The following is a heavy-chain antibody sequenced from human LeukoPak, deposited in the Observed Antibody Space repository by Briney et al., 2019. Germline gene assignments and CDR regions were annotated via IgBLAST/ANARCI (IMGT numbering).Heavy chain of an antibody. V-gene: IGHV4-34*01. Sequence: SETLSLTCAVYGGSFSGYYWSWIRQPPGKGLEWIGEINHSGSTNYNPSLKSRVTISVDTSKNQFSLKLSSVTAADTAVYYCAKESELICGGWFDPWGQGTLVTVSS. D-gene: IGHD4-23*01. CDR3: AKESELICGGWFDP. CDR1: GGSFSGYY. CDR2: INHSGST. J-gene: IGHJ5*02.